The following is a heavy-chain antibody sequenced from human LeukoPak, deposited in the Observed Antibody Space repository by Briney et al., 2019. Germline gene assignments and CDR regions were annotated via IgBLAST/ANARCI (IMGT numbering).Heavy chain of an antibody. J-gene: IGHJ4*02. D-gene: IGHD3-22*01. Sequence: PGGSLRLSCAASGFTFHDYGIHWVRQAPGKGLEWVSGINWNGEKRGHGESVKGRFTISRDNAKKSLYLQLRAEDTALYYCAREYDSSGYYDYWGQGTLVTVSS. V-gene: IGHV3-20*04. CDR1: GFTFHDYG. CDR3: AREYDSSGYYDY. CDR2: INWNGEKR.